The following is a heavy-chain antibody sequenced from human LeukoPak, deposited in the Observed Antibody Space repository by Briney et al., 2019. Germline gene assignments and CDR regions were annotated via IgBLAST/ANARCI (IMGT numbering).Heavy chain of an antibody. D-gene: IGHD3-9*01. CDR2: IYHSGST. CDR1: GYSISSGYY. V-gene: IGHV4-38-2*02. Sequence: SETLSLTCTVSGYSISSGYYWGWIRQPPGKGLEWIGSIYHSGSTYYNPSLKSRVTISVDTSKNQFSLKLSSVTAADTAVYYCARDDILTGYYLLPVDYWGQGTLVTVSS. CDR3: ARDDILTGYYLLPVDY. J-gene: IGHJ4*02.